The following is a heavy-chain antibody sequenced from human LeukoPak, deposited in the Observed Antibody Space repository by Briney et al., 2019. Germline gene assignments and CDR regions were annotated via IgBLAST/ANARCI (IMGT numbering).Heavy chain of an antibody. CDR1: GGSISSSSYY. CDR2: IYTSGST. Sequence: SETLSLTCTVSGGSISSSSYYWSWIRQPAGKGLEWIGRIYTSGSTNYNPSLKSRVTMSVDTSKNQFSLKLSSVTAADTAVYYCARGHVPRDYDSSGYYDYWGQGTLVTVSS. D-gene: IGHD3-22*01. J-gene: IGHJ4*02. V-gene: IGHV4-61*02. CDR3: ARGHVPRDYDSSGYYDY.